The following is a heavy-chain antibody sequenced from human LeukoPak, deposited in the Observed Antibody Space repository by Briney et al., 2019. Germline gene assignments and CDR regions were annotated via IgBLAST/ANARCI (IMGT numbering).Heavy chain of an antibody. J-gene: IGHJ6*03. CDR2: IIPIFGTA. Sequence: SVKVSCKASGGAFSSYAISWVRQAPGQGLEWMGGIIPIFGTANYAQKFQGRVTITADESTSTAYMELSSLRSEDTAVYYCARGECRDGYNCGYYYHYMDVWGKGTTVTVSS. D-gene: IGHD5-24*01. CDR1: GGAFSSYA. V-gene: IGHV1-69*13. CDR3: ARGECRDGYNCGYYYHYMDV.